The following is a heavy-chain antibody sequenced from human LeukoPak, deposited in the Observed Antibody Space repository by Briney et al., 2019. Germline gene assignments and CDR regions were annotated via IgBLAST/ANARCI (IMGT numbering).Heavy chain of an antibody. CDR3: AKGEGLRLGELSLFDY. Sequence: GGSLRLSCAASGFTFSSYAMSWVRQAPGKVLEWVSAISGSGGSTYYADSVKGRFTISRDNSKNTLYLQMNNLRAEDTAVYYCAKGEGLRLGELSLFDYRGQGTLVTVSS. V-gene: IGHV3-23*01. D-gene: IGHD3-16*02. J-gene: IGHJ4*02. CDR2: ISGSGGST. CDR1: GFTFSSYA.